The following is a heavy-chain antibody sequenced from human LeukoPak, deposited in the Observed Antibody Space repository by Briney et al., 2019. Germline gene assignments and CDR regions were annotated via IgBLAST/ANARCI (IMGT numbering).Heavy chain of an antibody. CDR1: GGSISSYY. V-gene: IGHV4-59*01. CDR3: ARSNLGYCSGGSCHYYYYYYMDV. J-gene: IGHJ6*03. Sequence: SETLSLTCTVSGGSISSYYWSWIRQPPGKGLEWIGYIYYGGSTNYNPSLKSRVTISVDTSKNQFSLKLSSVTAADTAVYYCARSNLGYCSGGSCHYYYYYYMDVWGKGTTVTVSS. D-gene: IGHD2-15*01. CDR2: IYYGGST.